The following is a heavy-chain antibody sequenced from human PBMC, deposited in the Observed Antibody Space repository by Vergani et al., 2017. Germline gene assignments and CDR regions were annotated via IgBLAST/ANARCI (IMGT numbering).Heavy chain of an antibody. J-gene: IGHJ4*02. V-gene: IGHV3-9*01. Sequence: EVQLVESGGGLVQPGRSLRLSCAASGFTFDDYAMHWVRQAPGKGLEWVSGISWNSGSIGYADSVKGRFTISRDNAKNSLYLQMNSLRAEDTAVYYCAKGHSGSYWGYFDYWGQGTLVTVSS. D-gene: IGHD1-26*01. CDR3: AKGHSGSYWGYFDY. CDR2: ISWNSGSI. CDR1: GFTFDDYA.